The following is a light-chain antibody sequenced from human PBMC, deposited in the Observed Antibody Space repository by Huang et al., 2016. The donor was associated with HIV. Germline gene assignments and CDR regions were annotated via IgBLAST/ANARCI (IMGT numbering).Light chain of an antibody. Sequence: MTQSPAILSVSPGERASLSCRTSQTVTNNLAWYQHRPGQAPRVLIYGASTRAAGVPARCSGSGSGTDFTLTISSLQSEDFGIYYCHQYDNWPPAFGGGTRVEVK. CDR2: GAS. CDR1: QTVTNN. J-gene: IGKJ4*01. V-gene: IGKV3-15*01. CDR3: HQYDNWPPA.